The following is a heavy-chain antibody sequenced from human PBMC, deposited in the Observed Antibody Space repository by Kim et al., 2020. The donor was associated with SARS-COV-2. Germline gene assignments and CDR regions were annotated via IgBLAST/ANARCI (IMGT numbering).Heavy chain of an antibody. D-gene: IGHD3-9*01. J-gene: IGHJ3*02. CDR1: GFTFSSYS. CDR2: IGSSSSTM. V-gene: IGHV3-48*04. CDR3: ARDTVATLDYNILTGFSAFDI. Sequence: GGSLRLSCAASGFTFSSYSMNWVRQAPGKGLEWGLYIGSSSSTMYYADSVKGRFTISRDNAKNSLYLQMNSLRAEDTAVYYCARDTVATLDYNILTGFSAFDIWGHGTMVTVSS.